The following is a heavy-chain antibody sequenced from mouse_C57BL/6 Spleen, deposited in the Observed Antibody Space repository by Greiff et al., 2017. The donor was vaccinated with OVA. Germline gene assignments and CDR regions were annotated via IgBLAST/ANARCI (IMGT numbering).Heavy chain of an antibody. CDR2: INPSNGGT. V-gene: IGHV1-53*01. D-gene: IGHD1-1*01. J-gene: IGHJ3*01. Sequence: QVHVKQPGTELVKPGASVKLSCKASGYTFTSYWMHWVKQRPGQGLEWIGNINPSNGGTNYNEKFKSKATLTVDKSSSTAYMQLSSLTSEDSAVYYCARGHYYGSSYVSAWFAYWGQGTLVTVSA. CDR1: GYTFTSYW. CDR3: ARGHYYGSSYVSAWFAY.